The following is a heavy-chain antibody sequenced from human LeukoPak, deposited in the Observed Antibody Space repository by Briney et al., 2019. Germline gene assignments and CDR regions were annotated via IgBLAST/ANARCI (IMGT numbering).Heavy chain of an antibody. Sequence: ASVKVSCKASGYTFTGYYMHWVRQAPGQGLEWMGWISAYNGNTNYAQKLQGRVTMTTDTSTSTAYMELRSLRSDDTAVYYCARTYYYDSSGYFTRPEDNWFDPWGQGTLVTVSS. V-gene: IGHV1-18*04. CDR3: ARTYYYDSSGYFTRPEDNWFDP. CDR1: GYTFTGYY. J-gene: IGHJ5*02. CDR2: ISAYNGNT. D-gene: IGHD3-22*01.